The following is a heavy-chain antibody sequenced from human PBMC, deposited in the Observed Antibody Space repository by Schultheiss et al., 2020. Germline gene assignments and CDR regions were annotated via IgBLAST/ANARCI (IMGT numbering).Heavy chain of an antibody. D-gene: IGHD1-14*01. V-gene: IGHV1-2*02. J-gene: IGHJ4*02. CDR1: GGTFTSYA. CDR3: ARGSELRPTTGNFDY. Sequence: ASVKVSCKASGGTFTSYAINWVRQAPGQGLEWMGWINPNSGGTNYAQKFQGRVTMTRDTSTSTVYMELSSLRSEDTAVYYCARGSELRPTTGNFDYWGQGTLVTVSS. CDR2: INPNSGGT.